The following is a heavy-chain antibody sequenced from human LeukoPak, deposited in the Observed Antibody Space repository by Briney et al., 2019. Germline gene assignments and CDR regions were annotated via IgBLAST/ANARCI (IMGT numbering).Heavy chain of an antibody. D-gene: IGHD3-22*01. J-gene: IGHJ3*02. Sequence: PSETLSLTCVVSGDSISSGGYSWNWIRQPPGKGLEWIGYMYNSGTTSYNPSLKSRVTISVDTSKNQFSLKLSSVTAADTAVYYCARGTYYYDSSGYYLDAFDIWGQGTMVTVSS. CDR2: MYNSGTT. V-gene: IGHV4-30-4*07. CDR3: ARGTYYYDSSGYYLDAFDI. CDR1: GDSISSGGYS.